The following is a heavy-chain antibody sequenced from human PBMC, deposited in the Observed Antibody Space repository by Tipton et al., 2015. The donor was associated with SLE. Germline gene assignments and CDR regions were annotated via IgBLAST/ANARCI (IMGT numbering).Heavy chain of an antibody. Sequence: SLRLSCAASGFTFSSYGMHWVRQAPGKGLEWVAVISDDGSNKYYADSVKGRFTISRDNSKNTLYLQMNSLRAEDTAVYYCAKQYLRTYDFRSGYRGHGMDVWGQGTTVTVSS. D-gene: IGHD3-3*01. CDR1: GFTFSSYG. CDR2: ISDDGSNK. V-gene: IGHV3-30*18. J-gene: IGHJ6*02. CDR3: AKQYLRTYDFRSGYRGHGMDV.